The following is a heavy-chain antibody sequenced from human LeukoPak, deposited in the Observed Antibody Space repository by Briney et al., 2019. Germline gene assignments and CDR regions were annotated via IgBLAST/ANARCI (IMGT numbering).Heavy chain of an antibody. Sequence: PGGSLRLSCAPSGFTFSSYSMNWVRQAPGKGLEWVSYISYSGTTTYYEDSVKGRFTISRDNAKNSLYLQMNSLRAEDTAVYYCVRDWDYWGQGTLVTVSS. V-gene: IGHV3-48*04. CDR3: VRDWDY. CDR1: GFTFSSYS. CDR2: ISYSGTTT. J-gene: IGHJ4*02.